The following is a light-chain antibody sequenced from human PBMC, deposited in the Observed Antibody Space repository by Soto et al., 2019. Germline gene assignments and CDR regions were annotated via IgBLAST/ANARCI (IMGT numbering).Light chain of an antibody. J-gene: IGLJ1*01. V-gene: IGLV2-8*01. CDR3: CSHAGSNNYV. CDR2: AVS. CDR1: SRDVGGQNY. Sequence: SALTQPPSASGSPGQSVAISCTGTSRDVGGQNYVSWYQQHPGKAPKLIIYAVSNRPSGVPDRFSGSKSGNTASLTISGLRAEDEADYYCCSHAGSNNYVFGTGTXVT.